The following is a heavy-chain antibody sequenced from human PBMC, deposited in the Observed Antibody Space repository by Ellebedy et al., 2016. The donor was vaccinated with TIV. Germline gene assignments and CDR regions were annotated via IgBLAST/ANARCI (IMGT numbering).Heavy chain of an antibody. J-gene: IGHJ4*02. V-gene: IGHV3-11*06. Sequence: GGSLRLSCAASGFAFGDFYMSWIRQAPGKGLEWVSYIRGSGSYTNYADSVEGRFTISRDNANKLLYLQMNRLRAEDTGVYYCARARTGGGYDWGQGTLVTVSS. D-gene: IGHD3/OR15-3a*01. CDR2: IRGSGSYT. CDR3: ARARTGGGYD. CDR1: GFAFGDFY.